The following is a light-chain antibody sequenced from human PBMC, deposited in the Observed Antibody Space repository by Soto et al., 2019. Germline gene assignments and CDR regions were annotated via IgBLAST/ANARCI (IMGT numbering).Light chain of an antibody. J-gene: IGKJ5*01. Sequence: EIFLTQSPDTLSLSPGARAPLSCRASQSISSYLAWYPQKPGQAPRLLIYGASTRATGIPARFSGSGSGTEFTLTISSLQSEDFAVYYCQQYNNWPPITFGQGTRLEI. CDR2: GAS. CDR1: QSISSY. V-gene: IGKV3-15*01. CDR3: QQYNNWPPIT.